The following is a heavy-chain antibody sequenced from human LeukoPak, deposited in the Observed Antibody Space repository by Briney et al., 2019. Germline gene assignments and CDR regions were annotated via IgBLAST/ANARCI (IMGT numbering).Heavy chain of an antibody. J-gene: IGHJ6*02. CDR2: IYTSGST. V-gene: IGHV4-4*07. CDR1: GGSITNYY. CDR3: ARGCSSTSCWLRMDV. D-gene: IGHD2-2*01. Sequence: TSETLSLTCTVSGGSITNYYWSWIRQPAGRGLEWIGRIYTSGSTSYNPSLKSRVTMSIDTSNNQFPLKLSSLTAADTAVYYCARGCSSTSCWLRMDVWGQGTTVTVSS.